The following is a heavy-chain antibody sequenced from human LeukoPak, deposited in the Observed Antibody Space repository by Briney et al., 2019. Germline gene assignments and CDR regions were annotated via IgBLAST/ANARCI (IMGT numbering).Heavy chain of an antibody. D-gene: IGHD6-13*01. Sequence: GGSLRLSCAASGITFSSYWMSWVRQAPGKGLEWVANIKQDGSEKYYVDSVKGRFTISRDNAKNSLYLQMNSLRAEDTAVYYCARDFVKTLLLAALQAFDIWGQGTMVTVSS. V-gene: IGHV3-7*01. CDR2: IKQDGSEK. J-gene: IGHJ3*02. CDR3: ARDFVKTLLLAALQAFDI. CDR1: GITFSSYW.